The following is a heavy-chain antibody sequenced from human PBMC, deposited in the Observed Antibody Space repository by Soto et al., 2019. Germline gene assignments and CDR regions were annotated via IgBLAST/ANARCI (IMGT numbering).Heavy chain of an antibody. J-gene: IGHJ4*02. Sequence: QVQLVESGGGVVQPGRSLRLSCAASGFTFSSYGIHWVRQAPGKGLEWVAVISYDGSNRYYADSVKGRFTISRDNSKNTFYLKRNGWRAEDTAVYYCAKGGYYDSIGYLGWLAYWGQGPLVPVPS. CDR1: GFTFSSYG. D-gene: IGHD3-22*01. V-gene: IGHV3-30*18. CDR3: AKGGYYDSIGYLGWLAY. CDR2: ISYDGSNR.